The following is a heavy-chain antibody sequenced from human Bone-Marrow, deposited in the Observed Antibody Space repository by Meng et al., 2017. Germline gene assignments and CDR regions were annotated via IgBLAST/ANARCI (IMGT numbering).Heavy chain of an antibody. CDR2: IYYSGST. V-gene: IGHV4-34*01. CDR1: GGSFSGYY. Sequence: SETLSLTCAVYGGSFSGYYWSWIHQPPGKGLEWIGYIYYSGSTYYNPSLKSRVTISVDTSKNQFSLKLSSVTAADTAVYYCARELIAVAGALDGMDVWGQGTTVTVSS. CDR3: ARELIAVAGALDGMDV. D-gene: IGHD6-19*01. J-gene: IGHJ6*02.